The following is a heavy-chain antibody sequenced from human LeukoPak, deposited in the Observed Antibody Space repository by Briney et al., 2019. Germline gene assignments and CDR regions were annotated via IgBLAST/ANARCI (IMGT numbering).Heavy chain of an antibody. CDR2: IYTSGST. V-gene: IGHV4-4*07. CDR1: GGSISSYY. J-gene: IGHJ4*02. CDR3: AASIWRTFIDY. Sequence: SETLSLACTVSGGSISSYYWSWIRQPAGKGLEWIGRIYTSGSTNYNPSLKSRVTMSVDTSKNQFSLKLSSVTAADTAVYYCAASIWRTFIDYWGQGSLLTVSS. D-gene: IGHD3-3*02.